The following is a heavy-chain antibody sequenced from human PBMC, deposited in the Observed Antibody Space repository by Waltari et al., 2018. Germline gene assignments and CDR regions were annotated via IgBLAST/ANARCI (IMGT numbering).Heavy chain of an antibody. CDR3: ARHGRIRAVAFIED. J-gene: IGHJ4*02. V-gene: IGHV4-34*01. D-gene: IGHD2-15*01. Sequence: QVQLQQWGAGLMKPSETLSLTCAVYGRSFSGYYWTWIRQPPGKGLGWIGEINDSGSTNYISSLKTRVNISIDTSKNQVSLKLTSVTATDTAMYYCARHGRIRAVAFIEDWGQGTLVTVSS. CDR2: INDSGST. CDR1: GRSFSGYY.